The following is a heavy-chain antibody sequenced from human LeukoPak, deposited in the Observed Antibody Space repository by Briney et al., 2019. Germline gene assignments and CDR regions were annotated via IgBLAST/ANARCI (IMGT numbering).Heavy chain of an antibody. V-gene: IGHV4-34*01. CDR1: GGSFSGYY. Sequence: SETLSLTCAVYGGSFSGYYWSRIRQPPGKGLEWIGEINHSGSTNYNPSLKSRVTISVDTSKNQFSLKLSSVTAADTAVYYCAREPQGDLPWFDPWGQGTLVTVSS. D-gene: IGHD2-21*02. CDR2: INHSGST. J-gene: IGHJ5*02. CDR3: AREPQGDLPWFDP.